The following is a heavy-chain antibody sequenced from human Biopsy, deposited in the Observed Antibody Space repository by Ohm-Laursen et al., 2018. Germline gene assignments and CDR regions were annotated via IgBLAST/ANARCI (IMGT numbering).Heavy chain of an antibody. Sequence: ASVKVSCKSSGYSFTSYYTHWVRQAPGQGLEWMGMINPSGSTTSYPQIFQGRVTMTRDTSKSTAYMELSSLRSADTAVYFCARNTGWYGDLYYFDYWGQGTLVTVSS. V-gene: IGHV1-46*01. CDR2: INPSGSTT. CDR3: ARNTGWYGDLYYFDY. J-gene: IGHJ4*02. CDR1: GYSFTSYY. D-gene: IGHD6-19*01.